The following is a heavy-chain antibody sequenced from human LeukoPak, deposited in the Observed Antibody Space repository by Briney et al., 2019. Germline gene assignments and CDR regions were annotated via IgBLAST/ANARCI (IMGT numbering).Heavy chain of an antibody. CDR2: ISKDGSHK. J-gene: IGHJ4*02. CDR1: GFTFSSYV. V-gene: IGHV3-30*04. CDR3: AKDSAAGQRSSQILQAFDY. Sequence: RSLRLSCAASGFTFSSYVMHWVRQAPGKGLEWVAVISKDGSHKYYADSVKGRFTIYRDNSKNTLYLLMNSLRAEDTAVYYCAKDSAAGQRSSQILQAFDYWGQGTLVTVSS. D-gene: IGHD6-13*01.